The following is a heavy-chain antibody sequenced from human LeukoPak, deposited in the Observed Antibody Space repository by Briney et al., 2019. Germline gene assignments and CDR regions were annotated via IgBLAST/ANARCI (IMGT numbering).Heavy chain of an antibody. D-gene: IGHD3-10*01. CDR2: INHSGST. CDR1: GGSFCGYY. Sequence: PSETLSLTCAVYGGSFCGYYWSWIRPPPGKGLEWIGEINHSGSTNYNPSLKSRVTISVDTSKNQFSLKLSSVTAADTAVYYCARGRWFGDTPPGYWGQGTPVTVSS. V-gene: IGHV4-34*01. CDR3: ARGRWFGDTPPGY. J-gene: IGHJ4*02.